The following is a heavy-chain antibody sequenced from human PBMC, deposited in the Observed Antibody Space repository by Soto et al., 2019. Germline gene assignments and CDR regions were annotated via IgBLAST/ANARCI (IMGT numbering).Heavy chain of an antibody. Sequence: GGSLRLSCAASGFTFSSYGMHWVRQAPGKGLEWVAVIWYDGSNKYYADSVKGRFTISRDNSKNTLYLQMNSLRAEDTAVYYCARYYYDSSGYYRMYYFDYWGQGTLVTVSS. CDR2: IWYDGSNK. CDR3: ARYYYDSSGYYRMYYFDY. J-gene: IGHJ4*02. CDR1: GFTFSSYG. V-gene: IGHV3-33*01. D-gene: IGHD3-22*01.